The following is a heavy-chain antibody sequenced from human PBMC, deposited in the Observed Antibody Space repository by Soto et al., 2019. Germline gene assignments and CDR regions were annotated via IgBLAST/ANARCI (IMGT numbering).Heavy chain of an antibody. CDR2: IIPIFGTA. CDR3: ASGYYYDSSGYLLYDAFDI. Sequence: QVQLVQSGAEVKKPGSSVKVSCKASGGTFSSYAISWVRQAPGQGLEWMGGIIPIFGTANYAQKFQGRVTITADESTSSAYMELSSLRSEDRAVYYCASGYYYDSSGYLLYDAFDIWGQGTMVTVSS. D-gene: IGHD3-22*01. CDR1: GGTFSSYA. J-gene: IGHJ3*02. V-gene: IGHV1-69*12.